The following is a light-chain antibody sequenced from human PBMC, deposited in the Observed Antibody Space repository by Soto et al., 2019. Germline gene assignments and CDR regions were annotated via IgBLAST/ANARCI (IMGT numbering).Light chain of an antibody. CDR2: GAS. CDR1: QSVASY. CDR3: QQRSDWPIT. Sequence: EIVLTQSPATLSLSPGEGATLSCRASQSVASYLAWYQQKPGQAPSLLIYGASNSATGIPARLSGSGSGTDFTLTISSLEPEDFAVYYCQQRSDWPITFGHGTRLEIK. V-gene: IGKV3-11*01. J-gene: IGKJ5*01.